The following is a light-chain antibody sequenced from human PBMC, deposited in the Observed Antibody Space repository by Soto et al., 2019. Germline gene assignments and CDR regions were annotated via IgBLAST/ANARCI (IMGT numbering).Light chain of an antibody. J-gene: IGKJ4*01. V-gene: IGKV3-15*01. CDR1: QSVSSN. Sequence: EIVMTQSPATLSVSPGERATLSCRASQSVSSNLAWYQQKPGQAPRLLIYGASTRATGIPARFSGSGSGTEFTLTISSLQTDDFASYYCLHYSTYPLTFGGGTKVDIK. CDR3: LHYSTYPLT. CDR2: GAS.